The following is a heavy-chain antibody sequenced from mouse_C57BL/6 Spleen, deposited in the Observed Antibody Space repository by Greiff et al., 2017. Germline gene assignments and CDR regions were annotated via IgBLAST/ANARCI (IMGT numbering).Heavy chain of an antibody. D-gene: IGHD6-1*01. V-gene: IGHV5-6*01. Sequence: EVMLVESGGDLVKPGGSLTLSCAASGFTFSSSGVSWVRKTPDTRLAWVATFSSGGSYTYYPDGVKGRFTISRHNAKNTLYLQMIILNADDTAMYYCARQRAAHEGYFDYWGQGTSLTVSS. CDR1: GFTFSSSG. CDR3: ARQRAAHEGYFDY. CDR2: FSSGGSYT. J-gene: IGHJ2*02.